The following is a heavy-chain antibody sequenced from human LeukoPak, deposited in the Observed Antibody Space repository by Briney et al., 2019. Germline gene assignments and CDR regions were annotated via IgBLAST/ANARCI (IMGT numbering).Heavy chain of an antibody. CDR3: ARGSMVRGFDS. V-gene: IGHV4-4*07. CDR1: GGFLMSYY. J-gene: IGHJ5*01. D-gene: IGHD3-10*01. Sequence: KPSETLSLTCSASGGFLMSYYWTWIRQSAGKGLEFIGRTYTSGSTDYNSSLKSRITLSIDRSKNQFSLKLRSVTAADTAIYYCARGSMVRGFDSWGQGILVTVSS. CDR2: TYTSGST.